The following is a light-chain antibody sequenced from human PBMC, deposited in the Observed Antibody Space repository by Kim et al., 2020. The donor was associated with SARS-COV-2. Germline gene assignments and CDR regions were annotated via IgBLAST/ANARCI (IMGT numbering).Light chain of an antibody. CDR3: QHHSTYPIT. CDR2: DAS. CDR1: QSIGGW. V-gene: IGKV1-5*01. Sequence: IQLTQSPSTLSASVGDRVTITRRASQSIGGWLAWYQQKPGKAPKLLIYDASSVESGVPSRFSGSGSGTEFTLTISSLQPDDSATYYCQHHSTYPITFGQGTRLEIK. J-gene: IGKJ5*01.